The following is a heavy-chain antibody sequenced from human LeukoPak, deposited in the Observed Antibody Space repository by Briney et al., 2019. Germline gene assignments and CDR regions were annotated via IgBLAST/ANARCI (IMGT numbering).Heavy chain of an antibody. J-gene: IGHJ4*02. CDR1: GGSFSDYF. Sequence: SETLSLTCAAYGGSFSDYFWSWIRQPPGKGLEWIGEISHSGSTTYNPSLRSRVTISGDTSKKQFSLKLSSVTAADTAVYYCVTYYYGSSAPKRNYWGQGILVTVSS. D-gene: IGHD3-22*01. CDR2: ISHSGST. V-gene: IGHV4-34*01. CDR3: VTYYYGSSAPKRNY.